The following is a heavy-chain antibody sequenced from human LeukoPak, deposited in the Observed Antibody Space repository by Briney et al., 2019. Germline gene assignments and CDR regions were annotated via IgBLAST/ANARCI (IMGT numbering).Heavy chain of an antibody. CDR1: GGSISSYY. CDR2: IYYSGST. CDR3: ARDQISTTWYGAFDI. D-gene: IGHD6-13*01. Sequence: SETLSLTCTVSGGSISSYYWSWIRQPPGKGLEWIGYIYYSGSTNYNPSLKSRVTISVDTSKNQFSLKLSSVTAADTAVYYCARDQISTTWYGAFDIWGQGTMVSVSS. J-gene: IGHJ3*02. V-gene: IGHV4-59*01.